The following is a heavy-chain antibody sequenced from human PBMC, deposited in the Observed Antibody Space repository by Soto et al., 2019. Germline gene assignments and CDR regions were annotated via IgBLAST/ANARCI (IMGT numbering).Heavy chain of an antibody. Sequence: GGSLRLSCAAFGFTFSDYYMSWIRQAPGKGLEWVSYISSSGSTIYYADSVKGRFTISRDNAKNSLYLQMNSLRAEDTAVYYCARGGHIVVVPAAMFLAYWGQGTLVTVSS. CDR1: GFTFSDYY. V-gene: IGHV3-11*01. J-gene: IGHJ4*02. CDR2: ISSSGSTI. CDR3: ARGGHIVVVPAAMFLAY. D-gene: IGHD2-2*01.